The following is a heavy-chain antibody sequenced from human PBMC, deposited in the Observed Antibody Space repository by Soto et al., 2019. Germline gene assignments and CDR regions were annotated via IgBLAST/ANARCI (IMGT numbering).Heavy chain of an antibody. V-gene: IGHV4-59*01. CDR1: GGSISGSY. D-gene: IGHD6-19*01. CDR2: VYYTVST. Sequence: PSETLSLTCSVSGGSISGSYWSWIRQSPGKGLEWLGYVYYTVSTNYSPSLRSRVNISVDTSKNEFSLRLSSVTAADTAVYFCARSVAVPGAHIDYWGQGTQVTVSS. CDR3: ARSVAVPGAHIDY. J-gene: IGHJ4*02.